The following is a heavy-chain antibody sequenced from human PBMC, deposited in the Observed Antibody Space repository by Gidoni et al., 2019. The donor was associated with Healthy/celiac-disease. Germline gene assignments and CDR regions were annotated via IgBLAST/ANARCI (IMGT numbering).Heavy chain of an antibody. CDR2: ISWNSGSI. V-gene: IGHV3-9*01. J-gene: IGHJ4*02. CDR1: GFTFDDYA. Sequence: EVQLVESGGGLVQPGRSLRLSCAASGFTFDDYAMHWVRQAPGKGLEWVSGISWNSGSIGYADSVKGRFTISRDNAKNSLYLQMNSLRAEDTALYYCAKGYDILTGLDYWGQGTLVTVSS. CDR3: AKGYDILTGLDY. D-gene: IGHD3-9*01.